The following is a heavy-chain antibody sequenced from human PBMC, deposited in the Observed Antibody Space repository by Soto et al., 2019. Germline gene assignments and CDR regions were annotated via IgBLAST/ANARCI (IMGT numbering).Heavy chain of an antibody. CDR3: ARDRGIVGGQGAFDI. V-gene: IGHV1-2*04. J-gene: IGHJ3*02. D-gene: IGHD1-26*01. CDR1: GYTFTGYY. Sequence: QVQLVQSGAEVKKPGASVKVSCKASGYTFTGYYMHWVRQAPGQGLEWMGWINPNSGGTNYAQKFQGWVTMTRDTSISTAYMELSRLRSDDTAVYYCARDRGIVGGQGAFDIWGQGTMVTVSS. CDR2: INPNSGGT.